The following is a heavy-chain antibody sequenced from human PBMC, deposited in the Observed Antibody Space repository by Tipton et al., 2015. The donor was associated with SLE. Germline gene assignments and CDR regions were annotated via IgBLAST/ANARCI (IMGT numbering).Heavy chain of an antibody. CDR3: ARVTHSSSWVPYYFDY. Sequence: TLSLTCAVSGYSISSGYYWGWIRQPPGKGLEWIGSIYHSGSTYYNPSLKSRVTISVDTSKNQFSLKLSSVTAADTAGYYCARVTHSSSWVPYYFDYWGQGTLVTVSS. D-gene: IGHD6-13*01. CDR1: GYSISSGYY. CDR2: IYHSGST. V-gene: IGHV4-38-2*01. J-gene: IGHJ4*02.